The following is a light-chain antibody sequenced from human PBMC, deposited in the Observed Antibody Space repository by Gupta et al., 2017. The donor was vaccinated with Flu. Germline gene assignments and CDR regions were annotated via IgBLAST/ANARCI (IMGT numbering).Light chain of an antibody. CDR1: QSISSW. Sequence: GDRVTITCRASQSISSWLAWYQQKPGKDPKVLIYKASSLQSGVPSRFSGSGSGTEFTLTISSLQPDDFATYYCQQYNSYSGTFGQGTKVEIK. V-gene: IGKV1-5*03. CDR3: QQYNSYSGT. CDR2: KAS. J-gene: IGKJ1*01.